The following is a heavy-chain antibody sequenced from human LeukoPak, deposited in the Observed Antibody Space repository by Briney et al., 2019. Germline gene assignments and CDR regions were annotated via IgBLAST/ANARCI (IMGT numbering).Heavy chain of an antibody. CDR2: IYYRGST. Sequence: KSSETLSLTCTVPGGSISSYYWSWIRQPPGKGLEWIGYIYYRGSTKYNPSLKSRVTISVDTSKNQFSLKVTSVTAADTAVYYCARGSSGWYLQHWGQGTLVTVSS. D-gene: IGHD6-19*01. CDR1: GGSISSYY. J-gene: IGHJ1*01. CDR3: ARGSSGWYLQH. V-gene: IGHV4-59*01.